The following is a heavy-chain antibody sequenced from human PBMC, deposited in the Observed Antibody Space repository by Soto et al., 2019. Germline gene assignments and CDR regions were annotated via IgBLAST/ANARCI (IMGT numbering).Heavy chain of an antibody. CDR2: INLGNGKT. J-gene: IGHJ4*02. Sequence: GASVKVSCKASGYTFIHYALHWVRQAPGQRPEWMGWINLGNGKTKYSQKFQGRVTITRDISASTAYMELSSLRSEDTAVYYCARPAYYNIFSGYSSRFDYWGQGTLVTVSS. V-gene: IGHV1-3*01. CDR3: ARPAYYNIFSGYSSRFDY. D-gene: IGHD3-9*01. CDR1: GYTFIHYA.